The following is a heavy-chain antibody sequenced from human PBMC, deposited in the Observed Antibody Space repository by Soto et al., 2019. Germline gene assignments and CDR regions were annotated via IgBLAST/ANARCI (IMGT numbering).Heavy chain of an antibody. D-gene: IGHD3-16*01. CDR1: GFPFSSYA. CDR2: ISGSGGRT. J-gene: IGHJ3*02. Sequence: PGGSLRLSCVASGFPFSSYAMRWVRQTPGKGLEWVSGISGSGGRTYYADSVKGRFTISRDNSNNTLSLQMHILRVEDTAVYFCAKAGYYSLFDIWGQGTMVTVSS. V-gene: IGHV3-23*01. CDR3: AKAGYYSLFDI.